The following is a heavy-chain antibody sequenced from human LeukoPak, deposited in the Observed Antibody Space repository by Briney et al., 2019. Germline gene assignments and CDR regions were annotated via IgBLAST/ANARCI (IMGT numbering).Heavy chain of an antibody. V-gene: IGHV4-34*01. CDR3: ARVKRYSYGYYYYGMDV. D-gene: IGHD5-18*01. CDR2: INHSGST. CDR1: GGSFSGYY. Sequence: PSETLSLTCAVYGGSFSGYYWSWIRQPPGKGLEWIGEINHSGSTNHNPSLKSRVTISVDTSKNQFSLKLSSVTAADTAVYYCARVKRYSYGYYYYGMDVWGQGTTVTVSS. J-gene: IGHJ6*02.